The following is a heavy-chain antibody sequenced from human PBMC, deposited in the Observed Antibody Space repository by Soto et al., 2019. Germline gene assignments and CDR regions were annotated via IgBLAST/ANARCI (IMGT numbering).Heavy chain of an antibody. D-gene: IGHD6-25*01. V-gene: IGHV3-33*01. J-gene: IGHJ4*02. CDR2: IWYDGSNK. CDR1: GFTFSSYG. Sequence: GGSLRLSCAASGFTFSSYGMHWVRQAPGKGLEWVAVIWYDGSNKYYADSVKGRFTISRDNSKNMLYLQMNSLRAEDTAVYYCAREGSAAAPFDYWGQGTLVTVSS. CDR3: AREGSAAAPFDY.